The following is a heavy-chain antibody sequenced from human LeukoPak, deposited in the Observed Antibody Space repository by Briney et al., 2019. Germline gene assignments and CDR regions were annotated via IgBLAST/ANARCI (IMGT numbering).Heavy chain of an antibody. CDR1: GYTLTELS. CDR2: FDPEDGET. J-gene: IGHJ5*02. Sequence: ASVKVSCKVSGYTLTELSMHWVRQAPGKALEWMGGFDPEDGETIYAQKFQGRVTMTEDTSTDTAYMELSSLRSEDTAVYYCAGSGYYYRWFDPWGQGTLVTVSS. CDR3: AGSGYYYRWFDP. V-gene: IGHV1-24*01. D-gene: IGHD3-22*01.